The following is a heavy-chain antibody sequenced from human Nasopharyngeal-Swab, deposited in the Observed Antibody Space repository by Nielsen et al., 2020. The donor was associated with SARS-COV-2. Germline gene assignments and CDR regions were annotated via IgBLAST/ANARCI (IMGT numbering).Heavy chain of an antibody. J-gene: IGHJ4*02. Sequence: GESLKISCAASGFTFSSYAMSWVRQAPGKGLEWVSAISGSGGSTYYADSVKGRFTISRDNSKNTLYLQMNSLRAEDTAVYYCARDLGSRFGEMYLYYFDYWGQGTLVTVSS. CDR3: ARDLGSRFGEMYLYYFDY. V-gene: IGHV3-23*01. D-gene: IGHD3-10*01. CDR1: GFTFSSYA. CDR2: ISGSGGST.